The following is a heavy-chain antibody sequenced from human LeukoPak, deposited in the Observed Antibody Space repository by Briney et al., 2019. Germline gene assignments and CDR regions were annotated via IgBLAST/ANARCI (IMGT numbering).Heavy chain of an antibody. Sequence: SETLCLTCTVSGCSISNYYWSWIRQPPGKELEWIGYIHYSGSTSYNPSLKSRVTISVDTSKNQFSLKLRSVTAADTAVYYCAREGSNIVVVVADTHWLWFDPWGQGTLVTVSS. CDR3: AREGSNIVVVVADTHWLWFDP. V-gene: IGHV4-59*01. CDR2: IHYSGST. D-gene: IGHD2-15*01. J-gene: IGHJ5*02. CDR1: GCSISNYY.